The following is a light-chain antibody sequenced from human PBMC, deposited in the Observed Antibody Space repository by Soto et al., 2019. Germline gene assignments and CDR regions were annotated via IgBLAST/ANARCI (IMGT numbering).Light chain of an antibody. CDR2: DAS. Sequence: IVLSHSPATLSLSPGGRATLSCRASQSVSNYLAWYQQKHGQAPRLIIYDASNRATGIPARFSGSGSGSDGTITISSLETEDGAVYDGQQRSDWTLSFGQGTRLEIK. CDR3: QQRSDWTLS. J-gene: IGKJ5*01. V-gene: IGKV3-11*01. CDR1: QSVSNY.